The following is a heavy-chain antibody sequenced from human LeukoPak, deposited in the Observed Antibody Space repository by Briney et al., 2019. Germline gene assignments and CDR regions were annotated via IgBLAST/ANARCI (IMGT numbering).Heavy chain of an antibody. CDR1: GGSISSGGYY. V-gene: IGHV4-30-2*01. CDR3: ARERYSSSWGDYFDY. D-gene: IGHD6-13*01. Sequence: SETLSLTCTVSGGSISSGGYYWSWIRQPPGKGLEWIGYIYHSGSTYYNPSLKSRVTISVDRSKNQFSLKLSSVTAADTAVYYCARERYSSSWGDYFDYWGQGTLVTVSS. J-gene: IGHJ4*02. CDR2: IYHSGST.